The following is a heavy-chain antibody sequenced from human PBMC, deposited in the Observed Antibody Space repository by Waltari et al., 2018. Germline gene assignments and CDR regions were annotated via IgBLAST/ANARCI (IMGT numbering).Heavy chain of an antibody. D-gene: IGHD6-19*01. CDR3: AKGRESSVWFLYHYYFMDV. CDR2: ISGSGGTT. J-gene: IGHJ6*03. Sequence: EVELLESGGDLVQRGGSLRLSSVASGYTLRSSATRRVCPSPGKGLEWVSSISGSGGTTDYAESVKGRFTVSRDNSRNTLYLQLRSLGTEDTAVYYCAKGRESSVWFLYHYYFMDVWGRGTTVTVSS. CDR1: GYTLRSSA. V-gene: IGHV3-23*01.